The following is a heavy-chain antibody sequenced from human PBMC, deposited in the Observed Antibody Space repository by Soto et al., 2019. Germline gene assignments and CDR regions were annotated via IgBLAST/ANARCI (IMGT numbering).Heavy chain of an antibody. CDR2: IYYSGNT. D-gene: IGHD6-13*01. Sequence: SETLSLTCTVSGGYLGSSSYYWGWIRQSPGKGLEWIGNIYYSGNTFYHPSLKSRVTISVDTSKNQFYLHLSSVTAADTAIFYCASIAAPGTTHFDFWGQGTLVTVSS. CDR1: GGYLGSSSYY. J-gene: IGHJ4*02. CDR3: ASIAAPGTTHFDF. V-gene: IGHV4-39*01.